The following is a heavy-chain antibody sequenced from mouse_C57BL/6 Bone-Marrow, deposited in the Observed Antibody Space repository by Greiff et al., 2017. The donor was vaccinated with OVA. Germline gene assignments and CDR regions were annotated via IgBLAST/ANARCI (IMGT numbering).Heavy chain of an antibody. J-gene: IGHJ1*03. CDR2: IINKANGYTT. CDR3: ARSPVYFDV. CDR1: GFTFTDYY. Sequence: EVMLVESGGGLVQPGGSLSLSCAASGFTFTDYYMSWVRQPPGKALEWLGFIINKANGYTTEYSASVKGRFTISRDNSQSILYLLMNALRAEDSATYYCARSPVYFDVWGTGTTITVSS. V-gene: IGHV7-3*01.